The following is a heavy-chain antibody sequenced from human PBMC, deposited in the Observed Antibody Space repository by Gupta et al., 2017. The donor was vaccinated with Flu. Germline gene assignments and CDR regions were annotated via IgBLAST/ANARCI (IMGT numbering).Heavy chain of an antibody. J-gene: IGHJ3*02. CDR3: ASLVGTALIDI. Sequence: QIQLVQSGAEIKKPGSSVRVSCKASGDNFNSYTISWVRKCPGQGLEWMGRIIPIVDIVNSAQKFKGRATITADKSPGTTYLELSSLRSEDTAMYYCASLVGTALIDIWGQGTLVTVSS. V-gene: IGHV1-69*02. CDR2: IIPIVDIV. D-gene: IGHD7-27*01. CDR1: GDNFNSYT.